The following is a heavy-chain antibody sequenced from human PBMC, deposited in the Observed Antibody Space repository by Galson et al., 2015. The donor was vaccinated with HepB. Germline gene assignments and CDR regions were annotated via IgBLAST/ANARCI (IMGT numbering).Heavy chain of an antibody. V-gene: IGHV3-21*01. CDR2: ISSSGSYI. CDR3: ARDLRGYSGWNPAFDC. CDR1: GFTFIDYS. Sequence: SLRLSCAASGFTFIDYSMNWVRQAPGKGLEWVSSISSSGSYIYYADSVKGRFTISRDNAKNSLYLQMNSLRVEDTALYYCARDLRGYSGWNPAFDCWGQGTLVTVSS. D-gene: IGHD6-19*01. J-gene: IGHJ4*02.